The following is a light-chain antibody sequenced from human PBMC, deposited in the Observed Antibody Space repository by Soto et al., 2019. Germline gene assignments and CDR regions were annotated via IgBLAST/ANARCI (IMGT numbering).Light chain of an antibody. Sequence: QLVLTQPPSASGTTGQRVTLSCSGSTSNIGTNTVNWLQHVPGSAPKLLIYTNDQRPSGVPDRFSGSRSGTSASLAISGLQSEDDADYYCATWDDSVYVFGTGTKVTVL. CDR1: TSNIGTNT. CDR2: TND. CDR3: ATWDDSVYV. V-gene: IGLV1-44*01. J-gene: IGLJ1*01.